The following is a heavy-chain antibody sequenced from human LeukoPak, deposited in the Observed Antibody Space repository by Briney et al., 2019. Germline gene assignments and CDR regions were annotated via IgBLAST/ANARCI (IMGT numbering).Heavy chain of an antibody. V-gene: IGHV4-59*01. CDR1: GGSISRYY. Sequence: SETLSLTCTVSGGSISRYYWSWIRQPPGKGLEWIGYIYYSGSTNYNPSLKSRVTISVDTSKNQFSLKLSSVTAADTAVYYCAREDGYNYPFDYWGQGTLVTVSS. D-gene: IGHD5-24*01. J-gene: IGHJ4*02. CDR3: AREDGYNYPFDY. CDR2: IYYSGST.